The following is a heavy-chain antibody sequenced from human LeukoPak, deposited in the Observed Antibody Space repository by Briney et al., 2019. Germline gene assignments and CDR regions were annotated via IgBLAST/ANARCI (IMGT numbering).Heavy chain of an antibody. CDR3: ARVVVPAAIAY. D-gene: IGHD2-2*02. V-gene: IGHV1-69*02. J-gene: IGHJ4*02. CDR2: IIPILGIA. Sequence: SVKVSCKAYGGTLSSYTISWVRQAPGQGLEWMGRIIPILGIANYAQKFQGRVTITADKSTSTAYMELSSLRSEDTAVYYCARVVVPAAIAYWGQGTLVTVSS. CDR1: GGTLSSYT.